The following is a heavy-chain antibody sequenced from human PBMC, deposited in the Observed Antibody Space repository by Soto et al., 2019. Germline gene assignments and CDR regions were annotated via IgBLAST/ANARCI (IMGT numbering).Heavy chain of an antibody. D-gene: IGHD1-1*01. CDR3: AHRLSGFNWNGGYFDY. Sequence: QITLKESGPTRVKPTQTLTLTCTFSGFSLTSRPMGVGWIRQPPGKALEWLVFIYWDDDKRYSPSLKNRLTIPXXTXGXXVVLTMTNMDPLDTATYYCAHRLSGFNWNGGYFDYWGQGALVTVSS. V-gene: IGHV2-5*02. J-gene: IGHJ4*02. CDR1: GFSLTSRPMG. CDR2: IYWDDDK.